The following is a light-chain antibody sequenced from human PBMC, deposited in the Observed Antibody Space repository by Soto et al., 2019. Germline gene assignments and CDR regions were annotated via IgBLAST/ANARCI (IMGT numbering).Light chain of an antibody. V-gene: IGKV1-5*03. J-gene: IGKJ1*01. Sequence: DIQMTQSPSTLSASVGDRVTITCRASQTIDSWLAWYQQRPGKPPNLLIYKASTLASGVPSRFSGSGSGTEFTLTTNSLHPDDFATHYCHQYHIYSGTFGQGTKVEIK. CDR2: KAS. CDR3: HQYHIYSGT. CDR1: QTIDSW.